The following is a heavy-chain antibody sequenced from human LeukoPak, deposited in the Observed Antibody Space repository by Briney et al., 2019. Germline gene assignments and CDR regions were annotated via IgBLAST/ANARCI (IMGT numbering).Heavy chain of an antibody. D-gene: IGHD6-19*01. Sequence: GASVKVSCKASGYTFTSYDINWVRQATGQGLEWMGWMNPNSGNTGYAQKFQGRVTMTRNTSISTAYMELSSLRSEDTAVYYCARAYDYSSGWYHYYWGQGTLVTVSS. V-gene: IGHV1-8*01. CDR2: MNPNSGNT. J-gene: IGHJ4*02. CDR1: GYTFTSYD. CDR3: ARAYDYSSGWYHYY.